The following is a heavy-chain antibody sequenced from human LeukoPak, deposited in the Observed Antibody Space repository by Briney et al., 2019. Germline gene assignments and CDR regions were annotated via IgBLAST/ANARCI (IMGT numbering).Heavy chain of an antibody. CDR1: TFTFWNSW. D-gene: IGHD2-15*01. V-gene: IGHV3-7*01. CDR3: ARYSLTYAFDI. Sequence: PGGSLRLSCAASTFTFWNSWMSWVRQAPGKGLEWVATIKQDGSVKFYVDSVKGRFPISRDNAKKSLSLQMNSLGAEDTAVYYCARYSLTYAFDIWGQGTMVIVSS. CDR2: IKQDGSVK. J-gene: IGHJ3*02.